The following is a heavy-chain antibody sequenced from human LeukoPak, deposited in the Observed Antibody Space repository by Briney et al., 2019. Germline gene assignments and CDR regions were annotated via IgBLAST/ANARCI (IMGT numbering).Heavy chain of an antibody. D-gene: IGHD2-21*02. CDR1: GFTFNTYT. CDR3: ARDISYCRGDCFGY. Sequence: SGGSLRLSCAASGFTFNTYTMNWVRQAPGKGLEWVSYISGSSGIIDYADSVRGRFTISRDNSKNTLYLQMNSLRDEDTAVYYCARDISYCRGDCFGYWGQGTLVTVSS. V-gene: IGHV3-48*02. CDR2: ISGSSGII. J-gene: IGHJ4*02.